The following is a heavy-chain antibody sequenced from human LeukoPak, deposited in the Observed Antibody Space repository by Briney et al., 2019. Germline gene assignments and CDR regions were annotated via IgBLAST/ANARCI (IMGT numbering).Heavy chain of an antibody. Sequence: GGSLRLSCAASGFTFSLYSMNWVRQAPGKGLEWVSIISGSGGGTYYADSVKGRFTISRDNSKNTLFLQMSSLRAEDTAIYFCAKCISSLRGFDYWGQGTLVTVSS. D-gene: IGHD2-2*01. CDR3: AKCISSLRGFDY. CDR1: GFTFSLYS. J-gene: IGHJ4*02. CDR2: ISGSGGGT. V-gene: IGHV3-23*01.